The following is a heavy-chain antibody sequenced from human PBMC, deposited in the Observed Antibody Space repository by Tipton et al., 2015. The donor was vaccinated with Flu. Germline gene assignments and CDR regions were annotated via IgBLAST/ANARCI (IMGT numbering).Heavy chain of an antibody. CDR1: GASISSYY. CDR2: IYTSGNT. V-gene: IGHV4-4*07. D-gene: IGHD3-9*01. Sequence: LRLSCTVSGASISSYYWSWIRQPAGKGLEWIGRIYTSGNTNYNPSLKSRVTMSVDTSKNQFSLKLSSVTAADTAVYYCARDEAYYDILTGYWNFYYGMDVWGQGTTVTVPS. CDR3: ARDEAYYDILTGYWNFYYGMDV. J-gene: IGHJ6*02.